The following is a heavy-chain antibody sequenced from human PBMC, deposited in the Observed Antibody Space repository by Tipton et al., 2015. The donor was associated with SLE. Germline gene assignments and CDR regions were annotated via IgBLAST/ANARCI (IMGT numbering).Heavy chain of an antibody. J-gene: IGHJ2*01. CDR1: GRSFIGSY. V-gene: IGHV4-34*01. CDR3: ARAEFSSNWYMYWHFDL. CDR2: IDHSGVT. D-gene: IGHD6-13*01. Sequence: TLSLTCAVYGRSFIGSYWTWIRQPPGKGLEWIGDIDHSGVTHYNPSLKSRVTISRDTSGNQFSLNLNSVTAADTAVYFCARAEFSSNWYMYWHFDLWGRGTQVTVSS.